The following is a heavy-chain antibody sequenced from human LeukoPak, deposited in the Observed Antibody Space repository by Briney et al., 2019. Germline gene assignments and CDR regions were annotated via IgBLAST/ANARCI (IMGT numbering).Heavy chain of an antibody. V-gene: IGHV3-48*03. CDR2: ISSSGSTI. Sequence: PGGSLRLSCAASGFTFSSFEMNWVRQAPGKGLEWVSYISSSGSTIYYADSVRGRFTISRDNSKNTLYLQMNSLRAEDTAVYYCAKTAPHFDWLAGIDYWGQGTLVTVSS. D-gene: IGHD3-9*01. CDR3: AKTAPHFDWLAGIDY. J-gene: IGHJ4*02. CDR1: GFTFSSFE.